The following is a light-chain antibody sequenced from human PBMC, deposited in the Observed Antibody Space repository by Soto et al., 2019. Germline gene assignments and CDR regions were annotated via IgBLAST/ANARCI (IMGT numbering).Light chain of an antibody. CDR2: GTS. Sequence: EIVLTQAPATLSLSPGERPTISCRASQSVSSYLAWYQQKPGQAPRLLIYGTSSRATGIPDRISGSGSGTDFTLTISRLEPEDFAVFYCQQYGSSITFGQGTRLEI. CDR3: QQYGSSIT. V-gene: IGKV3-20*01. J-gene: IGKJ5*01. CDR1: QSVSSY.